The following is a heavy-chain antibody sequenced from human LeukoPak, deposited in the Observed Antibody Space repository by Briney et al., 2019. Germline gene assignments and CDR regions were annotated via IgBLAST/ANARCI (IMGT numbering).Heavy chain of an antibody. CDR3: AKDRGSSGYAFDI. D-gene: IGHD3-22*01. CDR1: GFTFSSYG. CDR2: ISYDGSNK. Sequence: GGSLRLSCAASGFTFSSYGMHWVRQAPGKGLEWVAVISYDGSNKYYADSVKDRFTISRDNSKNTLYLQMNSLRAEDTAVYYCAKDRGSSGYAFDIWGQGTMVTVSS. V-gene: IGHV3-30*18. J-gene: IGHJ3*02.